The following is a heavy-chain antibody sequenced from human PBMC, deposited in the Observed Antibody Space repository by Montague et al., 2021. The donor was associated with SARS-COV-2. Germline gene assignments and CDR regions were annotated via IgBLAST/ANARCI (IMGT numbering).Heavy chain of an antibody. V-gene: IGHV4-34*01. CDR1: GGSFSGYY. Sequence: SETLSLTCAVYGGSFSGYYWSWIRQPPGKGLEWIGEINHSGSTNYNPSFKSRVTISVDTSKNQFSLKLSSVTAADTAVYYCARGRSYSSWYGVNWFDPWGQGTLVTVAS. CDR3: ARGRSYSSWYGVNWFDP. J-gene: IGHJ5*02. D-gene: IGHD6-13*01. CDR2: INHSGST.